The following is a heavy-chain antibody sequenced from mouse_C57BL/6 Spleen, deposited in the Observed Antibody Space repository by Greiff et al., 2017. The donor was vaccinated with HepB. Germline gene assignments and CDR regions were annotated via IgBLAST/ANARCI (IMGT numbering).Heavy chain of an antibody. CDR1: GYAFSSYW. Sequence: QVQLQQSGAELVKPGASVKISCKASGYAFSSYWMNWVKRRPGKGLEWIGQIYPGDGDTNYNGKFKGKATLTADKSSSTAYMQLSSLTSEDSAVYFCARGGLLLHFDYWGQGTTLTVSS. J-gene: IGHJ2*01. V-gene: IGHV1-80*01. CDR3: ARGGLLLHFDY. CDR2: IYPGDGDT. D-gene: IGHD2-3*01.